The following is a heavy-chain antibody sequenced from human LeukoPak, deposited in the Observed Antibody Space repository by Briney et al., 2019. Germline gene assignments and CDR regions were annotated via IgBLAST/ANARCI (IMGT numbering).Heavy chain of an antibody. Sequence: ASVKVSCKASGYTFTSYYMHWVRQAPGQGLEWMGIINPSGGSTSYALKFQGRVTMTRDTSTSTVYMELSSLRSEDTAVYYCARDVSYGYSRKYYFDYWGQGTLVTVSS. CDR2: INPSGGST. CDR3: ARDVSYGYSRKYYFDY. CDR1: GYTFTSYY. D-gene: IGHD5-18*01. J-gene: IGHJ4*02. V-gene: IGHV1-46*01.